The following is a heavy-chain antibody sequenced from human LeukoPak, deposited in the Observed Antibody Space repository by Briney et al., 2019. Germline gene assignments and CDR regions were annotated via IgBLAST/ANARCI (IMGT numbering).Heavy chain of an antibody. Sequence: ASVKVSCKVSGYTLTELSMHWVRQAPGKGLEWMGWMNPNSGNTGYAQKFQGRVTMTRNTSISTAYMELSSLRSEDTAVYYCARAGRQQLKSYFDYWGQGTLVTVSS. CDR3: ARAGRQQLKSYFDY. J-gene: IGHJ4*02. CDR2: MNPNSGNT. V-gene: IGHV1-8*01. D-gene: IGHD6-13*01. CDR1: GYTLTELS.